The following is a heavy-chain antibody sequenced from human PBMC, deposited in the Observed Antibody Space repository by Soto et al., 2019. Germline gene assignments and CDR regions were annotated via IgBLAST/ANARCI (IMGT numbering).Heavy chain of an antibody. CDR1: GYSFTSYW. CDR3: ARLSQDVGEQQLGTGFDY. Sequence: GESLKISCKGSGYSFTSYWIGWVRQMPGKGLEWMGIIYPGDSDTRYSPSFQGQVTISADKSISTAYLQWSSLKASDTAMYYCARLSQDVGEQQLGTGFDYWGQGTLVTVSS. V-gene: IGHV5-51*01. D-gene: IGHD6-13*01. J-gene: IGHJ4*02. CDR2: IYPGDSDT.